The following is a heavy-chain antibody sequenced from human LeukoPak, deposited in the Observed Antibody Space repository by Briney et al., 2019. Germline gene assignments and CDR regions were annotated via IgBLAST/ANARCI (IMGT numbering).Heavy chain of an antibody. J-gene: IGHJ4*02. Sequence: GGTLRLSCAASGFTFSSYGMSWVRQAPGKGLEWVSYISSSGSITYYADSVKGRFTISRDNAKNSLYLQMNSLRAEDTAVYYCARDPGYGGVFDYWGQGTLVTVSS. V-gene: IGHV3-48*04. CDR2: ISSSGSIT. CDR3: ARDPGYGGVFDY. D-gene: IGHD4-23*01. CDR1: GFTFSSYG.